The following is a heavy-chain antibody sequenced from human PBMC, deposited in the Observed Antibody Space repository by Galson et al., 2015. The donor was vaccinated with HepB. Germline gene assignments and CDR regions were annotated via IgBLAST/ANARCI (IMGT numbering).Heavy chain of an antibody. V-gene: IGHV4-4*07. CDR3: ARDRGNTYYYDSSGYYTNAFDI. J-gene: IGHJ3*02. Sequence: ETLSLTCTVSGGPISSYYWSWIRQPAGKGLEWIGRIYTSGSTNYNPSLKSRVTMSVDTSKNQFSLKLSSVTAADTAVYYCARDRGNTYYYDSSGYYTNAFDIWGQGTMVTVSS. D-gene: IGHD3-22*01. CDR1: GGPISSYY. CDR2: IYTSGST.